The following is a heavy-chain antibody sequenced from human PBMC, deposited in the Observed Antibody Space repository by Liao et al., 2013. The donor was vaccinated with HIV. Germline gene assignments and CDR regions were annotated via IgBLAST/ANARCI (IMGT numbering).Heavy chain of an antibody. CDR3: AREMTQGWFDP. CDR2: INHSGST. J-gene: IGHJ5*02. CDR1: GGSFSDYY. Sequence: QVQLQQWGAGLLKPSETLSLTCVVSGGSFSDYYWSWIRQSPGKGLEWIGEINHSGSTNYKSSLKSRVALSADTSTNQIFLDLTSLTAADTAVYYCAREMTQGWFDPWGQGTLVIVSS. D-gene: IGHD5-24*01. V-gene: IGHV4-34*01.